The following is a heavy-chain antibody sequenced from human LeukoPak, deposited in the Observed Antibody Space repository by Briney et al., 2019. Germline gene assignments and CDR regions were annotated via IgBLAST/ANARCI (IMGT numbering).Heavy chain of an antibody. CDR2: ISHSGST. V-gene: IGHV4-34*01. CDR3: ARGRRGPNRRYDAFDI. D-gene: IGHD1-14*01. J-gene: IGHJ3*02. Sequence: SETLSLTCAVYGGSFSGYYWSWIRQPPGKGLEWIGEISHSGSTNYNPSLKSRVTISVDTSKNQFSLKLSSVTAADTAVYYCARGRRGPNRRYDAFDIWGQGTMVTVSS. CDR1: GGSFSGYY.